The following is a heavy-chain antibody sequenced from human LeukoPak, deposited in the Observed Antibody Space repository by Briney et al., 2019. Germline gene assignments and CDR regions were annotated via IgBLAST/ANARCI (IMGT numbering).Heavy chain of an antibody. CDR1: GGSISSSSYY. V-gene: IGHV4-39*07. CDR3: ARDGYNFVRSEAGFDY. D-gene: IGHD5-24*01. CDR2: IYYTGST. J-gene: IGHJ4*02. Sequence: SETLSLTCTVSGGSISSSSYYWGWIRQPPGKGLEWIGSIYYTGSTYYNPSLKSRVTISVDTSKNQFSLKLTSVTAADTALYYCARDGYNFVRSEAGFDYWGQGTLVTVSS.